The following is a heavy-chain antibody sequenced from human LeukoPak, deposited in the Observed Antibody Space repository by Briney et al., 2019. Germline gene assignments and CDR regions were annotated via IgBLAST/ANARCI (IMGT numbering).Heavy chain of an antibody. CDR3: ARVGYCSGGSCGIFVDY. D-gene: IGHD2-15*01. CDR1: GGSISSGGYY. Sequence: SETLSLTCTVSGGSISSGGYYWSWIRQHPGKGLEWIGYIYYSGSTYYNPYLKSRVTISVDTSKNQFSLKLSSVTAADTAVYYCARVGYCSGGSCGIFVDYWGQGTLVTVSS. CDR2: IYYSGST. J-gene: IGHJ4*02. V-gene: IGHV4-31*03.